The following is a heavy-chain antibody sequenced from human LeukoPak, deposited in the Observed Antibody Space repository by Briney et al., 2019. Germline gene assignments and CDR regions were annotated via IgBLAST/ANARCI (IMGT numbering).Heavy chain of an antibody. V-gene: IGHV4-34*01. D-gene: IGHD5-12*01. Sequence: GSLRLSCAASGFTVSSNYMSWVRQAPGKGLEWIGEINHSGSTNYNPSLKSRVIISVDTSKNQFSLKLSSVTAADTAVYYCASAHSGYDPYYYYYGMDVWGQGTTVTVSS. CDR3: ASAHSGYDPYYYYYGMDV. J-gene: IGHJ6*02. CDR2: INHSGST. CDR1: GFTVSSNY.